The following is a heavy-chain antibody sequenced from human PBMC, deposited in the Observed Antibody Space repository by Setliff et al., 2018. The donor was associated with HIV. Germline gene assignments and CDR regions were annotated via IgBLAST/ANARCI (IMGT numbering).Heavy chain of an antibody. CDR1: GGSFSGYY. V-gene: IGHV4-34*01. Sequence: ETLSLTCAVYGGSFSGYYWSWIRQPPGKGLEWIGSIYHSGSTYYNPSLKSRVTISVDTSKKQFSLKLSSVTAADTAVYYCARQLAVADYFDYWGQGTLVTVSS. CDR3: ARQLAVADYFDY. D-gene: IGHD6-19*01. CDR2: IYHSGST. J-gene: IGHJ4*02.